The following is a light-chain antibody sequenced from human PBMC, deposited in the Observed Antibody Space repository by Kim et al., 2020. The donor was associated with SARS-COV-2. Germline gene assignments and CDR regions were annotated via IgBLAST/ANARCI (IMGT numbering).Light chain of an antibody. Sequence: ASVGDRVTITCRASQGISNSLAWYQQKPGKAPKLLLSVASTLESGVPSRFSGSGSGTDYTLTISSLQPEDFATYFCQQYYGIPLTFGGGTKVEIK. CDR1: QGISNS. J-gene: IGKJ4*01. V-gene: IGKV1-NL1*01. CDR2: VAS. CDR3: QQYYGIPLT.